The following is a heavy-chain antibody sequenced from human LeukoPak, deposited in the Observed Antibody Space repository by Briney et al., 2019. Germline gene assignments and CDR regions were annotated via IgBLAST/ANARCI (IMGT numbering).Heavy chain of an antibody. V-gene: IGHV4-38-2*02. CDR2: MFHSGST. CDR1: GYSISSGHY. D-gene: IGHD3-22*01. J-gene: IGHJ3*02. Sequence: SETLSLTCTVPGYSISSGHYWAWIRQSPEKGLEWIASMFHSGSTYYNPSLKSRVTTSADTSKNEFSLKLNSVTAADTAVYYCAKSNGYGLIDIWGQGTMVTVSS. CDR3: AKSNGYGLIDI.